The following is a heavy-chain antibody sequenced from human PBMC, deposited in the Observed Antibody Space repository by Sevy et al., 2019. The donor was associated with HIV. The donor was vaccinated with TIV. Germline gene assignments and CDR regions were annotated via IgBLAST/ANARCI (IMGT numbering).Heavy chain of an antibody. D-gene: IGHD1-26*01. CDR3: TRDDIYTHPWEFDW. CDR1: GFIFTDYY. J-gene: IGHJ4*01. CDR2: INPNNGAS. Sequence: ASVKVSCKSSGFIFTDYYMHWVRQAPGQGLEWMGWINPNNGASRSAEKFQGRVTLTRDMSITTAYMELSRLTSDDTAIYCCTRDDIYTHPWEFDWWSHGALVTVSS. V-gene: IGHV1-2*02.